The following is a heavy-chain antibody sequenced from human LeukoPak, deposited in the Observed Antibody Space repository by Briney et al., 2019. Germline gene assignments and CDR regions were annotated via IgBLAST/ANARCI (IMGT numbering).Heavy chain of an antibody. CDR3: ARAFRARYFDL. D-gene: IGHD2/OR15-2a*01. Sequence: KPSETLSLTCTVSGGSITTSSYYLGWIRQPPGKGLEWIGIIYYSGSTYYNPSLKGRVTISVDTSKNQFSLKLSSVTAADTAVYYCARAFRARYFDLWGRGTLVTVSS. J-gene: IGHJ2*01. CDR1: GGSITTSSYY. V-gene: IGHV4-39*01. CDR2: IYYSGST.